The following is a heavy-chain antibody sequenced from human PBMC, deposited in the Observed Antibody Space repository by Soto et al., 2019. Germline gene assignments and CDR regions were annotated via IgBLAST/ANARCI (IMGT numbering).Heavy chain of an antibody. J-gene: IGHJ6*02. Sequence: ASVKVSCKASGYIFTGYYIQWVRQAPGQGLEWMGWINPNSGGTDFAQKFQGRVIMTRDTSISTAYMELSRLRSDDTAVYYCAVAVFDFWSGYYTVDYYNYGMDVWVQGTTVGVS. CDR2: INPNSGGT. CDR3: AVAVFDFWSGYYTVDYYNYGMDV. D-gene: IGHD3-3*01. V-gene: IGHV1-2*02. CDR1: GYIFTGYY.